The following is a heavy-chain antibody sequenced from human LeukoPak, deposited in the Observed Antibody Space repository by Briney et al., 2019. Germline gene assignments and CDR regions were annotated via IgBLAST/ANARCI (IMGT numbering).Heavy chain of an antibody. CDR3: ARGPRMPTMVTSPISDY. D-gene: IGHD5-24*01. J-gene: IGHJ4*02. CDR1: GYTFTSYG. Sequence: ASVKVSCKASGYTFTSYGISWVRQAPGQGLEWMGWVSAYNGKTNYAQKLQGRVTMTTDTSTSTAYMELRSLRSDDTAVYYCARGPRMPTMVTSPISDYWGQGTLVTVSS. CDR2: VSAYNGKT. V-gene: IGHV1-18*01.